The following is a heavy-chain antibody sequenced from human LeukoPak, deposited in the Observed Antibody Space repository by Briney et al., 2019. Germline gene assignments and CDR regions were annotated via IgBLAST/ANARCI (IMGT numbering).Heavy chain of an antibody. J-gene: IGHJ4*02. CDR1: GGSISGSSYY. CDR2: IYYRGST. V-gene: IGHV4-39*01. Sequence: SETLSLTCSVSGGSISGSSYYWGWIRPPPGKGLEWIGNIYYRGSTYYNPSLKSRVIMSIDTSKNQFSLKVNSVTATDTAVYYCAKTVWSRLAAGLDSWGQGTLVTVSS. D-gene: IGHD2-21*02. CDR3: AKTVWSRLAAGLDS.